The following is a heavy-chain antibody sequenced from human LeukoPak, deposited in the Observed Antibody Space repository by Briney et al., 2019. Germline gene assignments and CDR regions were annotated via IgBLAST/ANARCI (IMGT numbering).Heavy chain of an antibody. CDR3: ARSPDYGDYLFEY. V-gene: IGHV3-66*01. Sequence: GGSLRLSCVPSGFTVSRNYMSWVRQAPGKGLEWVSAIYSGGDTYYADSVKGRFTISRDDSKNTLYLQMNSLRAEDTAVYYCARSPDYGDYLFEYWGQGTLFTVSS. CDR2: IYSGGDT. CDR1: GFTVSRNY. D-gene: IGHD4-17*01. J-gene: IGHJ4*02.